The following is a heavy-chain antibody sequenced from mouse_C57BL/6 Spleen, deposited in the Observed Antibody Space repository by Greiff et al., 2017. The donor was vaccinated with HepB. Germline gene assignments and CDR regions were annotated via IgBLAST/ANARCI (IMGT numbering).Heavy chain of an antibody. CDR3: ARDRGDYDGFAY. D-gene: IGHD2-4*01. CDR1: GFTFGSYA. J-gene: IGHJ3*01. Sequence: EVQLVESGGGLVKPGGSLKLSCAASGFTFGSYAMSWVRQTPEKRLEWVATISDGGSYTYYPDNVKGRFTISRDNAKNNLYLQMSHLKSEDTAMYYCARDRGDYDGFAYWGQGTLVTVSA. V-gene: IGHV5-4*01. CDR2: ISDGGSYT.